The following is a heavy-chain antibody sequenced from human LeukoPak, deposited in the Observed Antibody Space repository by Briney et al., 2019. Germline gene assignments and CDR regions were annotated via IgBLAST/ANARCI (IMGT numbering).Heavy chain of an antibody. CDR3: ARFSAISGSLGRPPNPFDY. CDR2: ISSSGSTI. CDR1: GFTFSSYE. Sequence: GGSLRLSCAASGFTFSSYEMNWVRQAPGKGLEWVSYISSSGSTIYYADSVKGRFTISRDSAKNSLYLQMNSLRAEDTALYYCARFSAISGSLGRPPNPFDYWGQGTLVTVSS. D-gene: IGHD1-26*01. J-gene: IGHJ4*02. V-gene: IGHV3-48*03.